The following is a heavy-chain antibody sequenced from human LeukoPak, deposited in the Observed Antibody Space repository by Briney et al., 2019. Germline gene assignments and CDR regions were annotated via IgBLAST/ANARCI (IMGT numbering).Heavy chain of an antibody. J-gene: IGHJ6*02. CDR1: GFTFSSYW. V-gene: IGHV3-7*01. D-gene: IGHD3-3*01. Sequence: GGSLRLSCAASGFTFSSYWMSWVRQAPGKGLEWVANIKQDGSEKYYVDSVKGRFTISRDNAKNSLYLQMNCLRAEDTAVYYCARDRGYDFWSGYYNHYYYGMDVWGQGTTVTVSS. CDR3: ARDRGYDFWSGYYNHYYYGMDV. CDR2: IKQDGSEK.